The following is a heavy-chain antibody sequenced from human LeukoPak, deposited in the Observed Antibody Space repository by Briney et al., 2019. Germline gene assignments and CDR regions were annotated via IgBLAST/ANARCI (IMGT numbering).Heavy chain of an antibody. V-gene: IGHV4-59*01. J-gene: IGHJ6*02. CDR2: IYYSGST. CDR3: ASSSWYIWLNMDYGTDV. Sequence: PSETLSLTCTVSGGSISSYYWSWIRQPPGKGLEWIGCIYYSGSTNYNPSLKSRVTISVDTSKNQFSLKLSSVTAADTAVYYCASSSWYIWLNMDYGTDVWGQGTTVTVSS. D-gene: IGHD6-13*01. CDR1: GGSISSYY.